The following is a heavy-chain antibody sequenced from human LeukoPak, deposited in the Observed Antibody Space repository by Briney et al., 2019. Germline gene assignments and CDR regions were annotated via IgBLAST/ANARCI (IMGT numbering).Heavy chain of an antibody. D-gene: IGHD5-24*01. CDR1: GYTFTGYY. CDR3: ARDHFFRDGYNHGQLGVAAGPHFDY. V-gene: IGHV1-2*02. CDR2: INPNSGGT. Sequence: ASVKVSCKASGYTFTGYYMHWVRQAPGQGLEWMGWINPNSGGTNYAQKFQGRVTMTRDTSISTAYMELSRLRSDDTAVYYCARDHFFRDGYNHGQLGVAAGPHFDYWGQGTLVTVSS. J-gene: IGHJ4*02.